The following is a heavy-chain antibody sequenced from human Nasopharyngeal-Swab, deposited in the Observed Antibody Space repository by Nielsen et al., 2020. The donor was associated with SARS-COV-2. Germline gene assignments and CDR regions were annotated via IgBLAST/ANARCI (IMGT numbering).Heavy chain of an antibody. CDR3: ARPARRGLNWFDP. CDR1: GFTFSSYW. J-gene: IGHJ5*02. D-gene: IGHD3-22*01. Sequence: LSLTCAASGFTFSSYWMHWVRQAPGKGLEWVALISYDGSSNYYAHSVKGRFTISRDNSKNTLYLQMNSLRGEDTAVYYCARPARRGLNWFDPWGQGTLVTVSS. V-gene: IGHV3-30-3*01. CDR2: ISYDGSSN.